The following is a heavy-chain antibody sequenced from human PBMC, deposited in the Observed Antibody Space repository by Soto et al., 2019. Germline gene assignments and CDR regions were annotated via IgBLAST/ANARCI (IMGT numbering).Heavy chain of an antibody. CDR2: VKSKADGGTA. Sequence: EVQLVESGGGLVKPGGSLRLSCAASGFSISNAWMHWVRQAPGKGLEWVGRVKSKADGGTADYAAPVKGRFTISRDDSKNTQYLQMNNLKMEDTAVYYCNTYPDFWGGHTPLWGQGTLVTVSS. J-gene: IGHJ4*02. CDR1: GFSISNAW. CDR3: NTYPDFWGGHTPL. V-gene: IGHV3-15*07. D-gene: IGHD3-3*01.